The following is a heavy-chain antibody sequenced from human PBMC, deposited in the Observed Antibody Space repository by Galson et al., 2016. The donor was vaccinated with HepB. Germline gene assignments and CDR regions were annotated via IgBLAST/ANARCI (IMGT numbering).Heavy chain of an antibody. D-gene: IGHD4-23*01. CDR3: ARRNYGGRSPFDY. Sequence: SETLSLTCTVSGGSIASADHFWGWVRQSPGRGLEWIASLFYTGNTYYNPSLKSRVSISVDRSTNQFSLTVDSLTAADTAVYYCARRNYGGRSPFDYWGQGILGTVSS. V-gene: IGHV4-39*07. J-gene: IGHJ4*02. CDR1: GGSIASADHF. CDR2: LFYTGNT.